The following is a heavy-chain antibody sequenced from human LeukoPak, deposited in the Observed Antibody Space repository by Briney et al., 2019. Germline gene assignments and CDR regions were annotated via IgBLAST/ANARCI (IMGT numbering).Heavy chain of an antibody. CDR1: GDSISSNYW. D-gene: IGHD3-16*01. Sequence: SETLSLTCAVSGDSISSNYWWSWVRQSPGKGLEWIGEILQSGSTNYNPSLRSRVTISIDKSKNQFSLNLSSVTAADTAVYYCARESWSHASKFHYWGQGTLVTVSS. J-gene: IGHJ4*02. V-gene: IGHV4-4*02. CDR2: ILQSGST. CDR3: ARESWSHASKFHY.